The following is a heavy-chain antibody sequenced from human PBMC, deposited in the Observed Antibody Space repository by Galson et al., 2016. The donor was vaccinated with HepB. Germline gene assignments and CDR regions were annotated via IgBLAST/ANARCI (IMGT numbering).Heavy chain of an antibody. J-gene: IGHJ4*02. CDR3: ARGNSDGWYHDY. V-gene: IGHV1-3*01. CDR1: GYTFTSNA. D-gene: IGHD6-19*01. CDR2: VNGGDDNT. Sequence: SVKVSCKASGYTFTSNAIHWARQAPGQRLEWLGWVNGGDDNTKYSQSFQGRVTFTRDTSANTVYMELRALRPEDTATYFCARGNSDGWYHDYWGQGTLVIVSS.